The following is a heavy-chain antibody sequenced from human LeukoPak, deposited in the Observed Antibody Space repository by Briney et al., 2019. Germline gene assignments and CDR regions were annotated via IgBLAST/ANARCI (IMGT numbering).Heavy chain of an antibody. CDR2: ITGSGDTS. Sequence: GGSLGLSCAASGFIFRNYAMSWVRQAPGKGLEWVSAITGSGDTSYYADSVKGRFTISRDNSKNTLYVEMNTLRAEDTAVYYCAKWGDYDILTGYYVSDFWGQGTLVTVSS. J-gene: IGHJ4*02. D-gene: IGHD3-9*01. CDR3: AKWGDYDILTGYYVSDF. CDR1: GFIFRNYA. V-gene: IGHV3-23*01.